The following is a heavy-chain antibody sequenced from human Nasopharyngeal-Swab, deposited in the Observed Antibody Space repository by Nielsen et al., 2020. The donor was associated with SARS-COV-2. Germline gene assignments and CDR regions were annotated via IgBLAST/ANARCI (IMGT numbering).Heavy chain of an antibody. CDR2: INHSGST. Sequence: IRRPPGKGLEWIGEINHSGSTNYNPSLKSRVTISVDTSKNQFSLKLSSVTAADTAVYYCARGPTQQLVRDYWGQGTLVTVSS. D-gene: IGHD6-13*01. V-gene: IGHV4-34*01. CDR3: ARGPTQQLVRDY. J-gene: IGHJ4*02.